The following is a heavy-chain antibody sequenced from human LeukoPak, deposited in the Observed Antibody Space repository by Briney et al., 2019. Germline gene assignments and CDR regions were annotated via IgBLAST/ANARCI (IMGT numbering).Heavy chain of an antibody. J-gene: IGHJ4*02. D-gene: IGHD6-13*01. CDR1: RFTFSSYA. V-gene: IGHV3-30*04. CDR3: VRDPRKSSYWYPHFDY. Sequence: GGSLRLSCEASRFTFSSYAMHWVRQAPGKGLEWVAVKYYADSVKGRFTISRDNSKNTLYLQMNSLRAEDTAVYYCVRDPRKSSYWYPHFDYWGQGTLVTFSS. CDR2: K.